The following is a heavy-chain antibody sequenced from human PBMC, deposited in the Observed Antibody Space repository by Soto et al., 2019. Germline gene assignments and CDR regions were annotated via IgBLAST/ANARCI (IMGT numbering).Heavy chain of an antibody. CDR1: GYDFSTFW. J-gene: IGHJ5*02. CDR3: ARLLRPGGYNWFDP. V-gene: IGHV5-51*01. D-gene: IGHD2-8*02. Sequence: GESLKISCQASGYDFSTFWIGWVRQMPGKGLEWMGIIYPGDSDTRYSPSFQGQVTISADKSISTAYLQWSSLKASDTAMYYCARLLRPGGYNWFDPWGQGTLVTVSS. CDR2: IYPGDSDT.